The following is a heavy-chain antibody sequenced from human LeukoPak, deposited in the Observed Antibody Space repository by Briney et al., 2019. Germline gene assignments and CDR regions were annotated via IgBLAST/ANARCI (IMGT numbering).Heavy chain of an antibody. Sequence: GGSLRLSCAASGFTFSNAWMSWVRQAPGKGLEWVANIKQDGSEKYYVDSVKGRFTISRDNAKNSLYLQMNSLRAEDTAVYYCARDLVTAGPPSPFDYWGQGTLVTVSS. V-gene: IGHV3-7*01. CDR2: IKQDGSEK. D-gene: IGHD2-21*02. CDR3: ARDLVTAGPPSPFDY. J-gene: IGHJ4*02. CDR1: GFTFSNAW.